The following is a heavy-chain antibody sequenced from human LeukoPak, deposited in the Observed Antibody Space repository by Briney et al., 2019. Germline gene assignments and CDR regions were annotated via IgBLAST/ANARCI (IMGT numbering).Heavy chain of an antibody. D-gene: IGHD3-10*01. Sequence: GGSLRLSCAASGFTVSSNYMSWIRQAPGKGLEWVSVIYSGGSTYYADSVKGRFSISRDNPKNTLYLQMNSLRAEDTAVYFCAKRGVVIRVVLVGFHKEAYYFDSWGQGALVTVSS. CDR2: IYSGGST. J-gene: IGHJ4*02. CDR1: GFTVSSNY. CDR3: AKRGVVIRVVLVGFHKEAYYFDS. V-gene: IGHV3-53*01.